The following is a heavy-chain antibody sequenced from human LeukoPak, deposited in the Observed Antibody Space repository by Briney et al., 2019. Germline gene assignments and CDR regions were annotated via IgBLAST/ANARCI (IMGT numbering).Heavy chain of an antibody. CDR2: ISYDGSNK. CDR3: ARDSGFSGTQGEY. Sequence: GGSLRLSCAASGFTFSSYAMHWVRQAPGKGLEWVAVISYDGSNKYYSDSVKGRFTISRDNSKNTLYLQMNSLRAEDTAVYYCARDSGFSGTQGEYWGQGALVAVSS. V-gene: IGHV3-30*04. J-gene: IGHJ4*02. D-gene: IGHD1-26*01. CDR1: GFTFSSYA.